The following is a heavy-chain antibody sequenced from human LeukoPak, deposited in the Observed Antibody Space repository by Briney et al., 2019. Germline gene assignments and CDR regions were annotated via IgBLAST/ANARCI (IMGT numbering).Heavy chain of an antibody. Sequence: ASVKVSCKASGYTFTSYGISWVRQAPGQGLEWMGWISAYNGNTNYAQKFQGRVTITADKSTSTAYMELSSLRSEDTAVYYCARRQDYGGSGGVDYWGQGTLVTVSS. V-gene: IGHV1-18*01. J-gene: IGHJ4*02. CDR3: ARRQDYGGSGGVDY. CDR1: GYTFTSYG. CDR2: ISAYNGNT. D-gene: IGHD4-23*01.